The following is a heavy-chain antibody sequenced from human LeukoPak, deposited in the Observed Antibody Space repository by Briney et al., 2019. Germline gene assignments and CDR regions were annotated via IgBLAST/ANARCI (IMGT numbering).Heavy chain of an antibody. D-gene: IGHD3-10*01. CDR3: ARDLTMVRGVIITGAFDI. CDR1: GYTFTGYY. Sequence: ASVKVSCKASGYTFTGYYMHWVRQAPGQGLERMGWINPNSGGTNYAQKFQGRVTMTRDTSISTAYMELSRLRSDDTAVYYCARDLTMVRGVIITGAFDIWGQGTMVTVSS. J-gene: IGHJ3*02. V-gene: IGHV1-2*02. CDR2: INPNSGGT.